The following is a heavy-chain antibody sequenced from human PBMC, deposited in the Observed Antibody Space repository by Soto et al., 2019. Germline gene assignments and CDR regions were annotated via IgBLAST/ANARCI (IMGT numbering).Heavy chain of an antibody. CDR2: IDPSDSYT. CDR1: GYSFTSYW. V-gene: IGHV5-10-1*01. D-gene: IGHD3-22*01. J-gene: IGHJ5*02. CDR3: ATYYYDSSGYDVENWFDP. Sequence: GESLKISCKGSGYSFTSYWISWARQMPGKGLEWMGRIDPSDSYTNYSPSFHGHVPISADKSISTAYLQWSSLKASDTAMYYCATYYYDSSGYDVENWFDPWGQGTMVTVSS.